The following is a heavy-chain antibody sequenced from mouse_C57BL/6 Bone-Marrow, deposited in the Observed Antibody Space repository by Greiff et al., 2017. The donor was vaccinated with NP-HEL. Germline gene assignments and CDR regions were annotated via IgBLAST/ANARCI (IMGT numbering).Heavy chain of an antibody. CDR2: IYPRSGNT. Sequence: QVQLQQSGAELARPGASVKLSCKASGYTFTSYGIRWVKQRTGQGLEWIGEIYPRSGNTYYHSHFKGKATLTADKSSSTAYMEHRSLTSEDSAVSVCASGPDGYYVYYYARDYWGQGTSVTVSS. CDR1: GYTFTSYG. V-gene: IGHV1-81*01. CDR3: ASGPDGYYVYYYARDY. D-gene: IGHD2-3*01. J-gene: IGHJ4*01.